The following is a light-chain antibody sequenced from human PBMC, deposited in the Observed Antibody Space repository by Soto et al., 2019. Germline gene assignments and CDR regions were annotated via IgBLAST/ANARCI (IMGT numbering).Light chain of an antibody. CDR1: QSVTIW. CDR3: QQYNSYPYT. CDR2: KAS. V-gene: IGKV1-5*03. Sequence: DIQMTQSPSILSASVGDGVTIACRASQSVTIWLTWYQQKPGKAPRLLLYKASTFESGVPSRFSGNGSETDFTLTISSLQPDDIGTYYCQQYNSYPYTFGQGTNLEIK. J-gene: IGKJ2*01.